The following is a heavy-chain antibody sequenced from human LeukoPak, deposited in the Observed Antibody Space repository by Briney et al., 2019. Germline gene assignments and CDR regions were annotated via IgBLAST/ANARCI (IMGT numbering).Heavy chain of an antibody. CDR3: ARGGRALSRFDP. D-gene: IGHD2-15*01. Sequence: PGGSLRLSCSASGFIFSSYAMHWVRQAPGKGLEYVSGISFNGGNTYFADSVKGRFTISRDNSKNTLYLQMNSLRAEDTAVYYCARGGRALSRFDPWGQGTLVTVSS. CDR1: GFIFSSYA. V-gene: IGHV3-64*04. J-gene: IGHJ5*02. CDR2: ISFNGGNT.